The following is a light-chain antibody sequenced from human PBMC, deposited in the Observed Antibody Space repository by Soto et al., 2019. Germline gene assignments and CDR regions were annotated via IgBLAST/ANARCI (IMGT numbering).Light chain of an antibody. J-gene: IGLJ1*01. CDR1: SSDVGGYNY. Sequence: QSVLTQPPSASGSPGQAGTISCTGTSSDVGGYNYVSWYQQHPGKAPKLMIYEVSKRPSGVPDRFSGSKSGNTASLTVSGLQAEDEADYYCSSYAGSILYVFGTGTKVTVL. CDR3: SSYAGSILYV. CDR2: EVS. V-gene: IGLV2-8*01.